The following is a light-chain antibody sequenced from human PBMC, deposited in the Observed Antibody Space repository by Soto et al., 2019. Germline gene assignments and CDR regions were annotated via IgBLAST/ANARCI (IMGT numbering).Light chain of an antibody. V-gene: IGKV3-15*01. CDR3: QQYNKWLTWT. CDR2: GAF. CDR1: QNINSN. J-gene: IGKJ1*01. Sequence: EIVMTQSPATLSVSPGERATLSCRASQNINSNLAWYQQKPGQGPRLLIYGAFTRATGVPDRFSGSGSGTEFTLTIISLQSEDFAVYYCQQYNKWLTWTFGQGTQVEIK.